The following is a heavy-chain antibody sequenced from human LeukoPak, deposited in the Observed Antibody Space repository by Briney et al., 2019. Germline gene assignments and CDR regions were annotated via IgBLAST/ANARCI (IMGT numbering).Heavy chain of an antibody. Sequence: ASVKVSCKASGYTFTGYYMHWVRQAPGQGLEWMGWISAYNGNTNYAQKLQGRVTMTTDTSTSTAYMELRSLRSDDTAVYYCARDRIRGSGKLDYWGQGTLVTVSS. CDR3: ARDRIRGSGKLDY. CDR1: GYTFTGYY. CDR2: ISAYNGNT. J-gene: IGHJ4*02. D-gene: IGHD3-10*01. V-gene: IGHV1-18*04.